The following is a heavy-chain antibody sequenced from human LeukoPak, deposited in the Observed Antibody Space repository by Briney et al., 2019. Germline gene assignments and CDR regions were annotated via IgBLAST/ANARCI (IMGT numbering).Heavy chain of an antibody. CDR1: GFTFDDYG. D-gene: IGHD2-2*01. CDR2: INWNGGST. Sequence: GGSLRLSCAASGFTFDDYGMSWVRQAPGKGLEWVSGINWNGGSTGYADSVKGRFTISRDNAKNSLYLQMNSLRAEDTALYYCARENCSSTSCPAGYSYHYYMDVWGKGTTVTVSS. CDR3: ARENCSSTSCPAGYSYHYYMDV. J-gene: IGHJ6*03. V-gene: IGHV3-20*04.